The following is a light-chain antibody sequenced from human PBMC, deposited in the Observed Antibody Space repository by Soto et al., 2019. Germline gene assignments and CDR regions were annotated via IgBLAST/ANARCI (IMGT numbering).Light chain of an antibody. Sequence: QSVLTQPPSASGSPGQSVTISCAGTSSDVGGYNSVSWYQQHPGKAPKLMIYEVSKRPSGVPDRFSGSKSGSTASLTVSGLQAEDEADYYCSSYVGSNNLVFGGGTKVTVL. CDR2: EVS. J-gene: IGLJ2*01. CDR3: SSYVGSNNLV. V-gene: IGLV2-8*01. CDR1: SSDVGGYNS.